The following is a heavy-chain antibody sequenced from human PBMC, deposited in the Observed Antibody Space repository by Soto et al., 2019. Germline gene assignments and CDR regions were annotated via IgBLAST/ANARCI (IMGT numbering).Heavy chain of an antibody. D-gene: IGHD4-17*01. CDR3: ARRLYGNYDY. CDR1: GYSFTTSG. V-gene: IGHV1-18*01. J-gene: IGHJ4*02. CDR2: ISTYNGNT. Sequence: QAQLVQSGAEVKEPGASVKVSCKASGYSFTTSGITWVRRAPGQGLEWMGWISTYNGNTNYGQKLQDRVTLTTDTSTSTAYMELRSLRSDDTAVYYCARRLYGNYDYWGQGTLVTVSS.